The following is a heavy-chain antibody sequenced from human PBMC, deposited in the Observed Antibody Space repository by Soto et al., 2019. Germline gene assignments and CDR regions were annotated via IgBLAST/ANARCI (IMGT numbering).Heavy chain of an antibody. CDR3: AKAKSTSTFTAMDA. J-gene: IGHJ6*02. CDR2: ISASSGNT. CDR1: GFTFGSHA. D-gene: IGHD5-12*01. V-gene: IGHV3-23*01. Sequence: GGSLRLSCAASGFTFGSHAMTWVRQAPGKGLEWVAGISASSGNTYYADSVKGRFTISRASSDNSLYLQMDRLRVEDTALYYCAKAKSTSTFTAMDAWGQGTTVTVSS.